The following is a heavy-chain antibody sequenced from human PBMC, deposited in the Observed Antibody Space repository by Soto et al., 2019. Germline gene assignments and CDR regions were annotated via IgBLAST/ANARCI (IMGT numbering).Heavy chain of an antibody. CDR3: AKSGYYDSSGNFDS. J-gene: IGHJ4*02. CDR1: GFTFSNYA. D-gene: IGHD3-22*01. Sequence: GGSLRLSCAASGFTFSNYAMNWVRQAPGKGLEWVSGISGSALNTYYADSVEGRFAIFRDKSKNTVYLQMDSPRAEDTAVYYCAKSGYYDSSGNFDSWGRGTLVTVS. V-gene: IGHV3-23*01. CDR2: ISGSALNT.